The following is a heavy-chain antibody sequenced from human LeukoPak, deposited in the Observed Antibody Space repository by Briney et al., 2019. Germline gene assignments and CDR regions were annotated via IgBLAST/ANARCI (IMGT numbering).Heavy chain of an antibody. V-gene: IGHV3-23*01. Sequence: GASLRLSCAASGFTFSNYAMSWVRQAPGKGLEWVSAITGSGGNTYYADSVKGRFTISRDNSKNTVFLQMNSLRAEDTAVYYCARDRAYSYGLYYFDYWGQGTLVTVSS. CDR1: GFTFSNYA. D-gene: IGHD5-18*01. CDR2: ITGSGGNT. CDR3: ARDRAYSYGLYYFDY. J-gene: IGHJ4*02.